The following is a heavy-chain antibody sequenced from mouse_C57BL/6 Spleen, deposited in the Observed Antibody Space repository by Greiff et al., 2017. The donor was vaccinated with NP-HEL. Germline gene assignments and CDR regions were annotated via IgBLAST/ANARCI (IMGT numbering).Heavy chain of an antibody. CDR3: TRDRYYYGSSPAWFAY. CDR2: ISSGGDYI. V-gene: IGHV5-9-1*02. J-gene: IGHJ3*01. D-gene: IGHD1-1*01. Sequence: EVQLVESGEGLVKPGGSLKLSCAASGFTFSSYAMSWVRQTPEKRLEWVAYISSGGDYIYYADTVKGRFTISRDNARNTLYLQMSSLKSEDTAMYYCTRDRYYYGSSPAWFAYWGQGTLVTVSA. CDR1: GFTFSSYA.